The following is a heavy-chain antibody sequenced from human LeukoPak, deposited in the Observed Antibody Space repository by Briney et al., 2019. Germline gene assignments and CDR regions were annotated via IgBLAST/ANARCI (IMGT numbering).Heavy chain of an antibody. CDR1: GGTFSSYA. V-gene: IGHV1-69*05. D-gene: IGHD3-9*01. J-gene: IGHJ4*02. Sequence: SVKVSCKASGGTFSSYAISWVRQAPGRGLEWMGRIIPIFGTANYAQKFQGRVTITTDESTSTAYMELSSLRSEDTAVYYCAITSNYDILTADYWGQGTLVTVSS. CDR2: IIPIFGTA. CDR3: AITSNYDILTADY.